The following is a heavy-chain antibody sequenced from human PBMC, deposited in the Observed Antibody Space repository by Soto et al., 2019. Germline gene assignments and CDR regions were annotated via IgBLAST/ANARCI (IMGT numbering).Heavy chain of an antibody. Sequence: SETLSLTCTVSGGSISSRSHYWGWIRQSPGKGLEWIGSVYYSGSTKYNSSLKSRVTISVDTYKNEFSLKLTSVTAAATAMYTCARLDTDNYNVDNWGQGTLVTVSS. CDR3: ARLDTDNYNVDN. CDR2: VYYSGST. V-gene: IGHV4-39*01. CDR1: GGSISSRSHY. J-gene: IGHJ4*02. D-gene: IGHD1-1*01.